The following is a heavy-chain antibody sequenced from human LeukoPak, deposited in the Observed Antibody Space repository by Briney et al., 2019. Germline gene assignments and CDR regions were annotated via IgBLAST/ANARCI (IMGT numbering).Heavy chain of an antibody. J-gene: IGHJ3*01. CDR1: GGSISSHY. CDR3: ASFDV. Sequence: SETLSLTCTVAGGSISSHYWSWIRQPAGKGLEWIGRIYTSGSTDYTNYKPSLKSRVTMSVDTSKNQFSLQLSSVTAADTAVYYCASFDVWGQGIMVTVSS. CDR2: IYTSGSTDYT. V-gene: IGHV4-4*07.